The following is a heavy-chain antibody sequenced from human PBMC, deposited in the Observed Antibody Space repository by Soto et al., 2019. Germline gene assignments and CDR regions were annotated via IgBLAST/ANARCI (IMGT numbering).Heavy chain of an antibody. CDR3: ARDPHTAMYTARDYYGMDV. V-gene: IGHV1-2*04. J-gene: IGHJ6*02. Sequence: ASVKVSCKASGYTFTGYYMHWVRQAPGQGLEWMGWINPNSGGTNYAQKFQGWVTMTRDTSISTAYMELSRLRSDDTAVYYCARDPHTAMYTARDYYGMDVWGQGTTVTVSS. CDR2: INPNSGGT. D-gene: IGHD5-18*01. CDR1: GYTFTGYY.